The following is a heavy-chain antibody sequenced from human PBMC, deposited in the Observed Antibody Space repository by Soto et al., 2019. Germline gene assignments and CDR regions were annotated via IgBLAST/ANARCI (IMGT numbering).Heavy chain of an antibody. CDR3: ARDSVGATSYWFDP. D-gene: IGHD1-26*01. J-gene: IGHJ5*02. CDR2: INPNGGST. V-gene: IGHV1-46*03. Sequence: ASVKVSCKASGYTFTSYYMHWVRQAPGQGLERMGIINPNGGSTNYAQKFQGRVAMTRDTSTSTVYMVLSIRRSEDTAVYYCARDSVGATSYWFDPWGQGTLVTVSS. CDR1: GYTFTSYY.